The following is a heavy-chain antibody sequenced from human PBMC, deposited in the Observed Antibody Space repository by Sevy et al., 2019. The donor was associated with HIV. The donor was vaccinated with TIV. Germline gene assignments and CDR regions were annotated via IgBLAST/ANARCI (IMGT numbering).Heavy chain of an antibody. CDR3: AREASAYYNILTRYYFDY. CDR1: GGSISSGDYY. D-gene: IGHD3-9*01. J-gene: IGHJ4*02. V-gene: IGHV4-30-4*01. Sequence: SETLSLTCTVSGGSISSGDYYWSWIRQPPGKGLEWIGYIYYSGSTYYNPSLKSRVTISVDTSKNQFSLKLSSVTAADTAVYYCAREASAYYNILTRYYFDYWGQGTLVTVSS. CDR2: IYYSGST.